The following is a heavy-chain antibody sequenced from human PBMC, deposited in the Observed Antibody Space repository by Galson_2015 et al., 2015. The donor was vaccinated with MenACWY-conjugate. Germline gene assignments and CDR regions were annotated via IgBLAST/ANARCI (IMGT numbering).Heavy chain of an antibody. J-gene: IGHJ4*02. Sequence: SLRLSCAATGFTFSNYAMSWVRQAPGKGLEWVSVITGGGGNTYDADSVKGRFAISRDNSKNTLYLQMNSLRAEDTAVYYCSKLSDYYDSSGLDYWGQGTLVTVSS. CDR1: GFTFSNYA. V-gene: IGHV3-23*01. D-gene: IGHD3-22*01. CDR3: SKLSDYYDSSGLDY. CDR2: ITGGGGNT.